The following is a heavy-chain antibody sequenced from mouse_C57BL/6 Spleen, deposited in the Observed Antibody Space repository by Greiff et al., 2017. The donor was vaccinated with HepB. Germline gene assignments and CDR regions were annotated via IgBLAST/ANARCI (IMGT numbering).Heavy chain of an antibody. CDR2: INPNNGGT. D-gene: IGHD1-1*01. CDR3: ARSRRYYGSSSYAMDY. V-gene: IGHV1-26*01. CDR1: GYTFTDYY. J-gene: IGHJ4*01. Sequence: EVQLQQSGPELVKPGASVKISCKASGYTFTDYYMNWVKQSHGKSLEWIGDINPNNGGTSYNQKFKGKATLTVDKSSSTAYMELRSLTSEDSAVYYCARSRRYYGSSSYAMDYWGQGTSVTVSS.